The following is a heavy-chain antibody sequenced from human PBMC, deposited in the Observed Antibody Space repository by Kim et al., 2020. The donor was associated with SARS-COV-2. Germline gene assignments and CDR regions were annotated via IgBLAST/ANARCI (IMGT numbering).Heavy chain of an antibody. Sequence: KGRFTISRDNAKYTLYLQMNRLRAEDTALYYCARVWGTYYYDSSGYYSDYWGQGTRVTVSS. J-gene: IGHJ4*02. V-gene: IGHV3-11*06. CDR3: ARVWGTYYYDSSGYYSDY. D-gene: IGHD3-22*01.